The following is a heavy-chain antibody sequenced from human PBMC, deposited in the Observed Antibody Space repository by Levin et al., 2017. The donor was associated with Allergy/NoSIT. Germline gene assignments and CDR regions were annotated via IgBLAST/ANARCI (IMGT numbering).Heavy chain of an antibody. J-gene: IGHJ5*02. CDR1: GYSFTTYW. D-gene: IGHD3-10*01. CDR3: ARGHMVRGVTWFDP. CDR2: IYPGDSDT. Sequence: GESLKISCKASGYSFTTYWIAWVRQMPGKGLEWMGIIYPGDSDTTYSPSFQGQVTISADKSISTAYLQWSSLKASDTAMYYCARGHMVRGVTWFDPWGQGTLVTVSS. V-gene: IGHV5-51*01.